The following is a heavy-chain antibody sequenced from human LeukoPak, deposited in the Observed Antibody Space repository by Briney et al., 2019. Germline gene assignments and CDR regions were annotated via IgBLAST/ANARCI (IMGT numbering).Heavy chain of an antibody. J-gene: IGHJ4*02. CDR1: GGSISSYY. V-gene: IGHV4-59*01. CDR3: ARSKDIAAAGDY. Sequence: SETLSLTCTVSGGSISSYYWSWIRQPPGKGLEWIGYIYYSGSTNYNPSLKSRVTISVDTSKNQFSLKLSSVTAADTAVNYCARSKDIAAAGDYWGQGTLVTVSS. D-gene: IGHD6-13*01. CDR2: IYYSGST.